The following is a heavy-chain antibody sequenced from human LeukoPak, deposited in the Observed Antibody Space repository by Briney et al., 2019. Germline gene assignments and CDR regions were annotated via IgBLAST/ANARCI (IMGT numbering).Heavy chain of an antibody. J-gene: IGHJ4*02. V-gene: IGHV1-8*03. CDR3: ARRTGDRNLWARAFDY. Sequence: GASVKVSCKASGYTFTSYDINWVRQATGQGLEWMGWMNPNSGNTGYAQKFQGRVTITRNTSISTAYMELSSLRSEDTAVYYCARRTGDRNLWARAFDYWGQGTLVTVSS. CDR2: MNPNSGNT. CDR1: GYTFTSYD. D-gene: IGHD7-27*01.